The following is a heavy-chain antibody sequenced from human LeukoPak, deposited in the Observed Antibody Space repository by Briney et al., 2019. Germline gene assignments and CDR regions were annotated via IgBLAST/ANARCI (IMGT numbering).Heavy chain of an antibody. V-gene: IGHV1-69*05. D-gene: IGHD3-3*01. Sequence: ASVKVSCKASGGTFSSYAISWVRQAPGQGLEWMGGIIPIFGTANYPQKFQGRVTITTDESTSTAYMELSSLRSEDTAVYYCARASLRFLEWSYNWFDPWGQGTLVTVSS. J-gene: IGHJ5*02. CDR3: ARASLRFLEWSYNWFDP. CDR1: GGTFSSYA. CDR2: IIPIFGTA.